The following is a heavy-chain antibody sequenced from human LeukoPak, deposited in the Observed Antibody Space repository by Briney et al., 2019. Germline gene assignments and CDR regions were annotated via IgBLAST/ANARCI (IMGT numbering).Heavy chain of an antibody. Sequence: GGSLRLSCAASGFTFSSYAMYWVRQAPGKGLEWVSAVGTGDDTYYADSVKGRFTISRDDSKNALSLQLNSLRAEDTAVYYCARLTGEALDYWGQGTLVTVSS. D-gene: IGHD1-20*01. V-gene: IGHV3-23*01. CDR2: VGTGDDT. J-gene: IGHJ4*02. CDR1: GFTFSSYA. CDR3: ARLTGEALDY.